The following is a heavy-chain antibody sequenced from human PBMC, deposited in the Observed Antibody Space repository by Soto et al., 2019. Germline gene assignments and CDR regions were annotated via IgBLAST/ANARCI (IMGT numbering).Heavy chain of an antibody. CDR1: GGSISSGGYY. CDR3: ARGLLRYSYGYEAPRYFDY. D-gene: IGHD5-18*01. Sequence: PSETLSLTCTVSGGSISSGGYYWSWIRQHPGKGLEWIGYIYYSGSTYYNPSLKSRVTISVDTSKNQFSLKLSSVTAADTAVYYCARGLLRYSYGYEAPRYFDYWGQGTLVTVSS. V-gene: IGHV4-31*03. J-gene: IGHJ4*02. CDR2: IYYSGST.